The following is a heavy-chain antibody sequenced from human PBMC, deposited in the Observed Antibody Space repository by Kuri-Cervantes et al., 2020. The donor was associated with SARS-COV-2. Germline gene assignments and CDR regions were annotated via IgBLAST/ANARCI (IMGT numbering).Heavy chain of an antibody. CDR2: ISWNSGSI. CDR3: TRASDRGWFDP. V-gene: IGHV3-9*01. CDR1: GFTFDDYA. D-gene: IGHD2-21*02. J-gene: IGHJ5*02. Sequence: SLKISCAASGFTFDDYAMHWVRQAPGKGLEWVSGISWNSGSIGYADSVKGRFTIYRDNAKNSLYLQMNSLRDEDTAVYYCTRASDRGWFDPWGQGTLVTVSS.